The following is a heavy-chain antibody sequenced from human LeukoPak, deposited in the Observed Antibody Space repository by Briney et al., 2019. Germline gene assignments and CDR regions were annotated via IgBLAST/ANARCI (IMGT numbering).Heavy chain of an antibody. V-gene: IGHV1-2*02. J-gene: IGHJ6*03. CDR1: GYTFTGYY. CDR3: ASSTDYYYYYMDV. CDR2: INPNSGGT. Sequence: ASVKVSCKASGYTFTGYYMHWARQAPGQGLEWMGWINPNSGGTNYAQKFQGRVTMTRDTSISTAYMELSRLRSDGTAVYYCASSTDYYYYYMDVWGKGTTVTVSS.